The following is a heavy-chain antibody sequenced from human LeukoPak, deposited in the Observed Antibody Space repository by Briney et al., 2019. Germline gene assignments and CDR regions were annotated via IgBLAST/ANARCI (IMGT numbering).Heavy chain of an antibody. CDR2: INPSGGST. CDR3: ARGEYYYGSGSYLGH. V-gene: IGHV1-46*01. D-gene: IGHD3-10*01. J-gene: IGHJ4*02. CDR1: GYTFTSYY. Sequence: GASVKVSCKASGYTFTSYYMHWVRQAPGQGLEWVGIINPSGGSTSYAQKFQGRVTMTRDTSTSTVYMELSSLRSEDTAVYYCARGEYYYGSGSYLGHWGQGTLVTVSS.